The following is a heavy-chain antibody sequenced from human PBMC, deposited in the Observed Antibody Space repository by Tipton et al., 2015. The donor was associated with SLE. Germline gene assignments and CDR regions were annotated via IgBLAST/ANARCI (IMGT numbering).Heavy chain of an antibody. CDR1: GGSFSGYY. D-gene: IGHD4-23*01. CDR3: ARGGVAMVVTSFDY. Sequence: LRLSCAVYGGSFSGYYWSWIRQPPGKGLEWIGEINHSGSTNYNPSPKSRVTISVDTSKNQFSLKLSSVTAADTAVYYCARGGVAMVVTSFDYWGQGTLVTVSS. J-gene: IGHJ4*02. CDR2: INHSGST. V-gene: IGHV4-34*01.